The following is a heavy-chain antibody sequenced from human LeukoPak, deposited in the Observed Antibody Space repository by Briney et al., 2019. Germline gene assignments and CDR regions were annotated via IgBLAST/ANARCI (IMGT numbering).Heavy chain of an antibody. CDR3: AREVLTGYYDSYYYYGMDV. J-gene: IGHJ6*02. V-gene: IGHV1-18*01. D-gene: IGHD3-9*01. CDR1: GYTFTSYG. Sequence: ASVKVSCKASGYTFTSYGISWVRQAPGQGLEWMGWISAYNGNTNYAQKLQGRVTMTTDTSTSTAYMELRSLRSDDTAVYYCAREVLTGYYDSYYYYGMDVWGQGTTVTVSS. CDR2: ISAYNGNT.